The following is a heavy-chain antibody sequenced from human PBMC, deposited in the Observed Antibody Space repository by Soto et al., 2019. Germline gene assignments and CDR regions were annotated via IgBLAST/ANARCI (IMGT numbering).Heavy chain of an antibody. Sequence: ASVKVSCKASGYTFTGYYMHWVRQAPGQGLEWMGWINPNSGGTNYAQKFQGWVTMTRDTSISTAYMELSRLRSEDTAVYYCARDSAPYNWNDGNYYYYGMDVWGQGTTVTVSS. V-gene: IGHV1-2*04. CDR2: INPNSGGT. CDR1: GYTFTGYY. CDR3: ARDSAPYNWNDGNYYYYGMDV. J-gene: IGHJ6*02. D-gene: IGHD1-20*01.